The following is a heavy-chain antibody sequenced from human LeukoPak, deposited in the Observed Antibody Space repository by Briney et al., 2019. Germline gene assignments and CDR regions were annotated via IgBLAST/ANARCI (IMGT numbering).Heavy chain of an antibody. CDR1: GGSISSGGCY. J-gene: IGHJ5*02. D-gene: IGHD6-13*01. CDR3: ASIAAAGVS. Sequence: SETLSLTCTVSGGSISSGGCYWSWIRQPPGKGLEWIGYIYYSGSTNYNPSLKSRVTISIDTSKNQFSLKLSSVTAADTAVYYCASIAAAGVSWGQGTLVTVSS. V-gene: IGHV4-61*08. CDR2: IYYSGST.